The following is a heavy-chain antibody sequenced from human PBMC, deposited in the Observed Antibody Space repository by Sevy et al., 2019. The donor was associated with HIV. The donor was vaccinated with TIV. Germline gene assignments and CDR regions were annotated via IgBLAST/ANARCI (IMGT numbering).Heavy chain of an antibody. CDR2: IYYSGST. V-gene: IGHV4-59*01. CDR1: GGSISSYY. CDR3: ARRGSGSYYANFDY. J-gene: IGHJ4*02. D-gene: IGHD3-10*01. Sequence: SDTLSLTCTVSGGSISSYYWNWIRQPPGKGLEWIGYIYYSGSTNYNPSLKSRVTISVDTSKNQFSLKLSSVTAEDTAVYYCARRGSGSYYANFDYWGQGTLVTVSS.